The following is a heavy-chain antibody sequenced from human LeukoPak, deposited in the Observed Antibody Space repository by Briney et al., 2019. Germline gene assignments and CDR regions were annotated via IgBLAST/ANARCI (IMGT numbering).Heavy chain of an antibody. J-gene: IGHJ3*02. Sequence: PSGTLSLTCTVSGGSISRSNYYWGWIRQSPGKGLEWIGTIYYSGSTYYNPSLKSRVTISLDTSKNQFSLKMTSVTAADTAIYYCALDSSGVSDDSFDIWGQGTMVTVSS. CDR3: ALDSSGVSDDSFDI. D-gene: IGHD6-25*01. V-gene: IGHV4-39*07. CDR1: GGSISRSNYY. CDR2: IYYSGST.